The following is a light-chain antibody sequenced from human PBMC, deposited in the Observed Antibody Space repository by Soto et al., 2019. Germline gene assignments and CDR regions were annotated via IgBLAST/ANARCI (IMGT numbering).Light chain of an antibody. V-gene: IGLV2-14*01. J-gene: IGLJ1*01. CDR3: SSYTSSSTLYV. CDR2: EVS. Sequence: QSALTQPASVSGSPGQSITISCTGTSSDVGGYNYVSWHQQHPGKAPKLMIYEVSNRPSGVSNRFSGSKSGNTASLTISGLQAEDEADYYCSSYTSSSTLYVSGTGTKLTVL. CDR1: SSDVGGYNY.